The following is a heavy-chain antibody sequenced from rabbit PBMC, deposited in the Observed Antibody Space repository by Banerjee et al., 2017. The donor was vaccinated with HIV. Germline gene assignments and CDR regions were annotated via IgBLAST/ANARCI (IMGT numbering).Heavy chain of an antibody. CDR2: IYTDNSGST. V-gene: IGHV1S40*01. D-gene: IGHD8-1*01. J-gene: IGHJ4*01. CDR3: ARGVYPGNTDYNYYFDL. CDR1: GFSFSSSYW. Sequence: QSLEESGGDLVKPGASLTLTCTASGFSFSSSYWICWVRQAPGKGLEWIACIYTDNSGSTYYASWAKGRFTISKTSSTTVTLQMTSLTAADTATYFCARGVYPGNTDYNYYFDLWGPGTLVTVS.